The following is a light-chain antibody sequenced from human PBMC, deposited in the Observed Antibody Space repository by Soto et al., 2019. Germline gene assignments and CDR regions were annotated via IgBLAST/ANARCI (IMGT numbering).Light chain of an antibody. CDR3: QQYQSLT. J-gene: IGKJ4*01. CDR2: GAS. Sequence: EIVLTQSPGILYLSPGDRATLSCRASQSVTSNYLAWYQQKPGQAPRLLIYGASSRVTGIPDRFNGSGSGTDFTLTITRLEPEDFAVYYCQQYQSLTFGGGTKVDIK. V-gene: IGKV3-20*01. CDR1: QSVTSNY.